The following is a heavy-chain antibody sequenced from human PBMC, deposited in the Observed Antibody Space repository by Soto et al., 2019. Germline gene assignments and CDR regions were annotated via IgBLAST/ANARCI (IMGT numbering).Heavy chain of an antibody. CDR2: INAGNGNT. CDR1: GYTFTSYA. J-gene: IGHJ6*03. CDR3: ASNTVTTTYYYYYTDV. V-gene: IGHV1-3*01. D-gene: IGHD4-17*01. Sequence: ASVKVSCKASGYTFTSYAMHWVRQAPGQRLEWMGWINAGNGNTKYSQKFQGRVTITRDASASTAYMELSSLRSEDTAVYYCASNTVTTTYYYYYTDVWGKGTTVTVSS.